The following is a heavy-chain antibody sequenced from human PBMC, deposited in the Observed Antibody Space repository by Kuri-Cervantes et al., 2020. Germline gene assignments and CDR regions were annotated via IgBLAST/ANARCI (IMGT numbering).Heavy chain of an antibody. CDR3: ARDSLHYYGSGSPVYYYYGMDV. Sequence: GGSLRLSCAASGFTFSSYAMHWVRQAPGKGLEWVSGISWNSGSIGYADSVKGRFTISRDNSKNTLYLQMNSLRAEDTAVYYCARDSLHYYGSGSPVYYYYGMDVWGQGTTVTVSS. CDR2: ISWNSGSI. J-gene: IGHJ6*02. D-gene: IGHD3-10*01. V-gene: IGHV3-9*01. CDR1: GFTFSSYA.